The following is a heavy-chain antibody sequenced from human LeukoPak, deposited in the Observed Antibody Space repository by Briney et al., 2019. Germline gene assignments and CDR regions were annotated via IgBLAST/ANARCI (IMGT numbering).Heavy chain of an antibody. CDR1: GFTFSSYG. J-gene: IGHJ4*02. CDR3: AKDLEMATDY. Sequence: GGSLRLSCAASGFTFSSYGMHWVRQAPGKGLEWVAVISYDGSNKYYADSVKGRFTISRDNSKNTLYLQMNSLRAEDTAVYYCAKDLEMATDYWGQGTLVTVSS. V-gene: IGHV3-30*18. D-gene: IGHD5-24*01. CDR2: ISYDGSNK.